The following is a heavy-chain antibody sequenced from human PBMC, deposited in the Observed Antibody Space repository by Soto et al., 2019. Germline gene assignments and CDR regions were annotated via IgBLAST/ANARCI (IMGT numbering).Heavy chain of an antibody. CDR2: VYYSGST. Sequence: SETLSLTCTLSGGSISGYYWSWIRQPPGKVLEWIGYVYYSGSTKYNPSLESRVTISVDMSNNQFSLMLTSVTAADTAVYYCAKYRRTDAEGYRLDFWGQGTLVNVSS. V-gene: IGHV4-59*01. CDR3: AKYRRTDAEGYRLDF. CDR1: GGSISGYY. D-gene: IGHD5-12*01. J-gene: IGHJ4*02.